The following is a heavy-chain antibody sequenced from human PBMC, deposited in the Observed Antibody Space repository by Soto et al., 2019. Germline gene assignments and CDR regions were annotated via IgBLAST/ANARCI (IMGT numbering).Heavy chain of an antibody. J-gene: IGHJ6*03. Sequence: SQTLSLTCAISGDSVSSNSAGWNWIRQTPSRGLEWMGRTYYRSKWYNNYAVSVKSRVTVNPDTAKNQFSLQLNSVTPEDMAVYYCARGSWDDVTGHYYMDVWGKGTTVTVSS. V-gene: IGHV6-1*01. CDR1: GDSVSSNSAG. CDR3: ARGSWDDVTGHYYMDV. CDR2: TYYRSKWYN. D-gene: IGHD1-1*01.